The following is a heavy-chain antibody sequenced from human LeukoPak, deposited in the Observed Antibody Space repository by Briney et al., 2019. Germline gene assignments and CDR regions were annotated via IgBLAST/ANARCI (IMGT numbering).Heavy chain of an antibody. CDR2: IYSGGST. V-gene: IGHV3-53*01. CDR3: ARDHMASSWPNWYYDL. CDR1: GFAVSSNY. Sequence: PGGSLRLSCAASGFAVSSNYMNWVRQAPGKGLEWVSVIYSGGSTYYADSVKGRFTISRDNSKNTLYLQMNSLRAEDTAVYYCARDHMASSWPNWYYDLWGRGTLVTVSS. J-gene: IGHJ2*01. D-gene: IGHD6-13*01.